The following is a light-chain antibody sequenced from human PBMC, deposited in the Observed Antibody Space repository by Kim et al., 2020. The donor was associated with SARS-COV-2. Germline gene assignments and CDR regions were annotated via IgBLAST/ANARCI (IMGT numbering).Light chain of an antibody. CDR2: GTS. CDR1: RSLTSRH. CDR3: QQYGSSPLVT. J-gene: IGKJ5*01. Sequence: LGVGATLSCRTVRSLTSRHLAWYQQNAGQGPRLVIYGTSNRATGVPDRFSGSGSETDFTLTISRLEPGEFAVYFCQQYGSSPLVTFGQGTRLGIK. V-gene: IGKV3-20*01.